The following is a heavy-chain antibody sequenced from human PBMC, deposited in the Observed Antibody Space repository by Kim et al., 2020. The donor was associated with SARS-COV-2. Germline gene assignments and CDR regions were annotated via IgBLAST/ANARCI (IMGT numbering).Heavy chain of an antibody. Sequence: SQTLSLTCAVYDGSFSGYYWSWIRQPPGKGLEWIGEINHSGNTEYNASLKSRVTISVDTSKNQLSLKVNSVTAADTAVYYCAKGRTMIRGIKIRGHTWFDPWGQGTLVTVSS. J-gene: IGHJ5*02. CDR1: DGSFSGYY. CDR3: AKGRTMIRGIKIRGHTWFDP. CDR2: INHSGNT. V-gene: IGHV4-34*01. D-gene: IGHD3-10*01.